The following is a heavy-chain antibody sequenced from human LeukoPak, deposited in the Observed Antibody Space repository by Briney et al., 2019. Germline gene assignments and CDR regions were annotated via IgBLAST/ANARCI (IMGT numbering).Heavy chain of an antibody. Sequence: PSETLSLTCTVSGGSISTYYWSWIRQPPGRGLECIGYIYYSGSTNFNPSLNGRVSISRDTTNNLFSLRLRSVTAADTAVYFCARGRVSSSTWYSTYYYYFFMDVWGKGTTVTVSS. CDR1: GGSISTYY. J-gene: IGHJ6*03. CDR3: ARGRVSSSTWYSTYYYYFFMDV. CDR2: IYYSGST. V-gene: IGHV4-59*01. D-gene: IGHD1-1*01.